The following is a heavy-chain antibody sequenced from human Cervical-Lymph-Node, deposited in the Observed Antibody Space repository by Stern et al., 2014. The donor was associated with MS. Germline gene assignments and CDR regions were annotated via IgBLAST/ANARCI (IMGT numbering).Heavy chain of an antibody. CDR1: GGSVSSGSYY. D-gene: IGHD6-19*01. J-gene: IGHJ4*02. V-gene: IGHV4-61*01. CDR2: IYYSGST. Sequence: VQLVESGPGLVKPSETLSLTCAVSGGSVSSGSYYWSWIRQPPGKGLEWIGYIYYSGSTNYNPSLKSRVSISVDTSKNQFSLKLTSVTAADTAVYYCARASSGWYGYLFDYWGQGTLVTVSS. CDR3: ARASSGWYGYLFDY.